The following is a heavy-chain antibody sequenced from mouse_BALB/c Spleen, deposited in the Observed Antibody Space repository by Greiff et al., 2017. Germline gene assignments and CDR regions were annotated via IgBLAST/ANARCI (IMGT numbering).Heavy chain of an antibody. D-gene: IGHD1-2*01. J-gene: IGHJ4*01. V-gene: IGHV5-6-3*01. CDR1: GFTFSSYG. CDR2: INSNGGST. Sequence: EVQRVESGGGLVQPGGSLKLSCAASGFTFSSYGMSWVRQTPDKRLELVATINSNGGSTYYPDSVKGRFTISRDNAKNTLYLQMSSLKSEDTAMYYCARDYGYYAMDYWGQGTSVTVSS. CDR3: ARDYGYYAMDY.